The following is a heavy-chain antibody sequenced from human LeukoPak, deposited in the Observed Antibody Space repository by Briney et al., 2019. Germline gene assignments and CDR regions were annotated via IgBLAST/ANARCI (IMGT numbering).Heavy chain of an antibody. CDR1: GYSFTSHW. D-gene: IGHD4-23*01. CDR3: ARCYGGNSGDGWFDP. Sequence: GESLKISCKGSGYSFTSHWIGWVRQMPGKGLEWMGIVNPDDSDTIYSPSFQGQVTISADGSITTAYLQWSSLKASDTAMYYCARCYGGNSGDGWFDPWGQGTLVTVSS. CDR2: VNPDDSDT. V-gene: IGHV5-51*01. J-gene: IGHJ5*02.